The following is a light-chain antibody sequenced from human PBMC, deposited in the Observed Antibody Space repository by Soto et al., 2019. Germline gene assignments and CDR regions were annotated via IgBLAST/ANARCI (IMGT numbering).Light chain of an antibody. J-gene: IGKJ1*01. CDR2: AAS. CDR1: QGISTY. Sequence: DIQMTQSPSSLSASVGDRVTITCRASQGISTYLAWYQQKPGQVPKLLIYAASTLQSGVPSRFSGSGSGTDFTLTISSLQPKDVATYYCQKYNSAPWTFGQGTKVEIK. V-gene: IGKV1-27*01. CDR3: QKYNSAPWT.